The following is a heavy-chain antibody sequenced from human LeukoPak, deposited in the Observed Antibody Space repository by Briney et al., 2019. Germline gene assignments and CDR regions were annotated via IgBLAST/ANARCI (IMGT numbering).Heavy chain of an antibody. CDR3: AREGPRGDCVGY. V-gene: IGHV3-64*01. CDR1: GFSFSTCN. CDR2: ISSNGGTT. J-gene: IGHJ4*02. D-gene: IGHD2-21*01. Sequence: GGSLRLSCAASGFSFSTCNMYWVRQDPGKGLESVSAISSNGGTTYYANSVKGRFTISRDNSKNTLYLQMGSLRAEDMAVYYCAREGPRGDCVGYWGQGTLVTVSS.